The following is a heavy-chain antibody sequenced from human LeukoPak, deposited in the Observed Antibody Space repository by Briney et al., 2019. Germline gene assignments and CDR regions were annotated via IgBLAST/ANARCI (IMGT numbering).Heavy chain of an antibody. V-gene: IGHV3-48*01. Sequence: GGSLRLSCAASGFTFSSYSMNWVRQAPGKGLEWVSYISSSSSTIYYADSVKGRFTISGDNAKNSLYLQMNSLRAEDTAVYYCARIRGSPPRFGYMDVWGKGTTVTASS. CDR1: GFTFSSYS. D-gene: IGHD5-12*01. J-gene: IGHJ6*03. CDR3: ARIRGSPPRFGYMDV. CDR2: ISSSSSTI.